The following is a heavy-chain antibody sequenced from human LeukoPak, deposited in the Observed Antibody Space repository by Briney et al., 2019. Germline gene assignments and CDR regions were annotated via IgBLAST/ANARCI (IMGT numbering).Heavy chain of an antibody. CDR2: ISSSGSTI. V-gene: IGHV3-11*04. J-gene: IGHJ4*02. Sequence: GGSLRLSCPASGFTFSDYYMSWIRQAPGKGLEWVSYISSSGSTIYYADSVKGRFTISRDNAKNSLYLQMNSLRAEDTAVYYCARVRSVLRYFDWLPDYFDYWGQGTLVTVFS. D-gene: IGHD3-9*01. CDR1: GFTFSDYY. CDR3: ARVRSVLRYFDWLPDYFDY.